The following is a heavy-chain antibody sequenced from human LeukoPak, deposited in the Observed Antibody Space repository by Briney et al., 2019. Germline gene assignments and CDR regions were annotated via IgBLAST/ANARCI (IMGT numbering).Heavy chain of an antibody. CDR3: AELGITMIGGV. V-gene: IGHV3-48*03. J-gene: IGHJ6*04. CDR2: ISSSGSTI. CDR1: GFTFSSYE. D-gene: IGHD3-10*02. Sequence: GGSLRLSCAASGFTFSSYEMNWVRQAPGKGLEWVSYISSSGSTIYYADSVKGRFTISRDNDKNSLYLQMNRLRAEDTAVYYCAELGITMIGGVWGKGTTVTISS.